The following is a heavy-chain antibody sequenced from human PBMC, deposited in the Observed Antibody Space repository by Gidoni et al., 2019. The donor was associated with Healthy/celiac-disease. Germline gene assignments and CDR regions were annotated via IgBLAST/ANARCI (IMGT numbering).Heavy chain of an antibody. J-gene: IGHJ3*02. V-gene: IGHV4-4*07. CDR3: ARDHGIVGATSAFDI. D-gene: IGHD1-26*01. CDR2: IYTSGST. Sequence: QVQLQESGPGLVKPSETLSLTCTVSGGSISSYYWSWIRPPAGKGLEWIGRIYTSGSTNYNPSLKSRVTMSVDTSKNQFSLKLSSVTAADTAVYYCARDHGIVGATSAFDIWGQGTMVTVSS. CDR1: GGSISSYY.